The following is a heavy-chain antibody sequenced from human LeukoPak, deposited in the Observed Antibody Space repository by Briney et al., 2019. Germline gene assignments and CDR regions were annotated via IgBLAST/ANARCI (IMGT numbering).Heavy chain of an antibody. Sequence: SETLSLTCTVYGGSFSGYYWSWIRQPPGKGLEWIGEINHSGSTNYNPSLKSRVTISVDTSKKQFSLKLSSVTAADTSVYYCARGGGNCSGGTCHSGHWGQGTLVTVSS. CDR1: GGSFSGYY. CDR3: ARGGGNCSGGTCHSGH. J-gene: IGHJ4*02. V-gene: IGHV4-34*01. CDR2: INHSGST. D-gene: IGHD2-15*01.